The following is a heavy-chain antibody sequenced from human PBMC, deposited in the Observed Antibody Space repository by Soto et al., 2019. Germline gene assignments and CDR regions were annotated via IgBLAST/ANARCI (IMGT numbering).Heavy chain of an antibody. CDR2: IKQDGSKK. CDR3: ARATCSSSTCYAVYFDS. J-gene: IGHJ4*02. D-gene: IGHD2-2*01. CDR1: GFTFSSYS. Sequence: GGPLRLSCIASGFTFSSYSMSWVRQAPGKKLERVANIKQDGSKKYYVDSVKGRFTISRDNAKNSLYLEMNSLRAEDTAVYYCARATCSSSTCYAVYFDSWGQGTLVTVSS. V-gene: IGHV3-7*01.